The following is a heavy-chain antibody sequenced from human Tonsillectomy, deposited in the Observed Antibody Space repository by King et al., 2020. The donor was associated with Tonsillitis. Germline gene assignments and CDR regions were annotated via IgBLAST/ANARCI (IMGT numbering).Heavy chain of an antibody. V-gene: IGHV3-21*01. CDR2: ISSSSSYI. CDR1: KFSFSSYS. J-gene: IGHJ4*02. D-gene: IGHD3-22*01. CDR3: SRDWRNYYDTRGAISLPIDY. Sequence: VQLVESGGGLVKPGGSLRLSCAGSKFSFSSYSMNWVRQAPGKGLEWVSSISSSSSYIYYADSVKGRFTISRDNAKNSLYLQMNSLRAEDTAVYFCSRDWRNYYDTRGAISLPIDYWGQGTLVTVSS.